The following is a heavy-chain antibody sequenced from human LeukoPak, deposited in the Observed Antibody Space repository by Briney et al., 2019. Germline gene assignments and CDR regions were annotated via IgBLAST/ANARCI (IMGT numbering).Heavy chain of an antibody. V-gene: IGHV4-39*01. CDR3: ARRAAYGSGSYFDF. CDR2: ISYSGST. Sequence: SETLSLTCAVSGGSISSGTYYWAWIRQPPGKGLEWIEAISYSGSTYYNPSLKSRVTISVDNSKNQFSLRLSSVTAADTAVYYCARRAAYGSGSYFDFWGQGTLVPVSS. CDR1: GGSISSGTYY. J-gene: IGHJ1*01. D-gene: IGHD3-10*01.